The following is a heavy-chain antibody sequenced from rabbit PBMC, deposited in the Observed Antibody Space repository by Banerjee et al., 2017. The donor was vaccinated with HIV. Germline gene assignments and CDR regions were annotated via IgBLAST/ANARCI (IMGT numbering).Heavy chain of an antibody. CDR2: IAGGSSGST. CDR1: GSDISSNA. CDR3: AREESDGGGHLKL. V-gene: IGHV1S40*01. D-gene: IGHD2-1*01. J-gene: IGHJ4*01. Sequence: QSLEESGGDLVKPGASLTLTCKASGSDISSNAMCWVRQAPGKGLELIACIAGGSSGSTYYASWAKGRFTISKTSSTTVTLQLTSLTAADTATYFCAREESDGGGHLKLWGPGTLVTVS.